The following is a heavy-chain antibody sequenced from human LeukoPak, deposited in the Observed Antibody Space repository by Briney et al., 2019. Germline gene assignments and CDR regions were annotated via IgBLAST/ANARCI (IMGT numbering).Heavy chain of an antibody. D-gene: IGHD6-19*01. CDR2: IYYGGST. Sequence: PSETLSLTCTVSGGSISSYYWSWIRQPPGKGLEWIGYIYYGGSTNYNPSLKSRVTISVDTSKNQFSLKLSSVTAADTAVYYCARQWLAPYYGMDVWGQGTTVTVSS. CDR1: GGSISSYY. J-gene: IGHJ6*02. V-gene: IGHV4-59*08. CDR3: ARQWLAPYYGMDV.